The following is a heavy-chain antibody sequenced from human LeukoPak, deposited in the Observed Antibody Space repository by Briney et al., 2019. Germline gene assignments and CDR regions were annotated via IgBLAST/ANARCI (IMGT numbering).Heavy chain of an antibody. V-gene: IGHV1-8*01. CDR2: MNPNSGNT. Sequence: ASVKVSCKASGYTFTSYDINWVRQATGQGLEWMGWMNPNSGNTGYAQEFQGRVTMTRNTSISTAYMELSSLRSEDTAVYYCARGGSRELQYSSSIFDHWGQGTLVTVSS. D-gene: IGHD6-6*01. J-gene: IGHJ4*02. CDR1: GYTFTSYD. CDR3: ARGGSRELQYSSSIFDH.